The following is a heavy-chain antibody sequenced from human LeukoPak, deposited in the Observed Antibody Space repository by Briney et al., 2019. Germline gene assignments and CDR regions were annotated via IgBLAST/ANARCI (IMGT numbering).Heavy chain of an antibody. CDR2: IYYSGNT. CDR1: GGSISSYY. Sequence: SETLSLTCTVSGGSISSYYWSWIRQPPGKGLEWIGYIYYSGNTNYNPSLKSRVTISVDTSKNQFSLKLTSVTAADTAVYYCVRAGGYGDYVDYWGQGILVTVSS. V-gene: IGHV4-59*01. D-gene: IGHD4-17*01. CDR3: VRAGGYGDYVDY. J-gene: IGHJ4*02.